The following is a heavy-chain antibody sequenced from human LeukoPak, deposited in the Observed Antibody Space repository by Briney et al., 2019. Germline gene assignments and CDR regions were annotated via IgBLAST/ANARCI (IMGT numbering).Heavy chain of an antibody. D-gene: IGHD2-2*01. J-gene: IGHJ1*01. V-gene: IGHV3-23*01. CDR2: ISGSGGST. CDR1: GFTFSDYY. Sequence: GGSLRLSCAASGFTFSDYYMDWVRQAPGKGLEWVSAISGSGGSTYYADSVKGRFTISRDNSKNTLYLQMNSLRAEDTAVYYCATRSRDIVVVPAAIFRGHFQHWGQGTLVTVSS. CDR3: ATRSRDIVVVPAAIFRGHFQH.